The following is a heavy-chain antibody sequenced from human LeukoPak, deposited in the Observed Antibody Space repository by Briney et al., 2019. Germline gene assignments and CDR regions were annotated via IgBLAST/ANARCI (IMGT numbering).Heavy chain of an antibody. CDR3: ARLWDSSSSLDY. J-gene: IGHJ4*02. D-gene: IGHD6-6*01. CDR1: GGSISSYY. V-gene: IGHV4-59*08. CDR2: IYYSGVT. Sequence: PSETLSLTCTVSGGSISSYYWTWIRQPPGKGLGLEWIGYIYYSGVTNYNPSLKSRGTISIDTSKNQVSLKLSSVPAADTAVYYCARLWDSSSSLDYWGQGALVTVSS.